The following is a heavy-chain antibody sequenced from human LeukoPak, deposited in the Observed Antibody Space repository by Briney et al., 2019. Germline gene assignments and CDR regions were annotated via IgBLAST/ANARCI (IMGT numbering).Heavy chain of an antibody. V-gene: IGHV3-7*01. CDR3: ARVGGDYGLAYYYYYYYMDV. CDR1: GFTFSSYW. Sequence: GGSLRLSCAASGFTFSSYWMSWVRQAPGKGLEWVANIKQDGSEKYYVDSVKGRFTISRDNAKNSLYLQMNSLRAEDTAVYYCARVGGDYGLAYYYYYYYMDVWGKGTTVTVSS. J-gene: IGHJ6*03. CDR2: IKQDGSEK. D-gene: IGHD4-17*01.